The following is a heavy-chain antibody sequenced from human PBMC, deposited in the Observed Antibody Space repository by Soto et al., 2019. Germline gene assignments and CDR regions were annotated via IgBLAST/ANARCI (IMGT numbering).Heavy chain of an antibody. D-gene: IGHD2-2*01. Sequence: PSETLSLTCAISGDSVSSNSAAWNWIRQSPSRGLEWLGRTYYRSRWYNDYAVSVKSRITVNPDTSKNQFSLHLNSVTPEDTAVYYCARADCSSTSCTYYYYGMDVWGQGTTVTVSS. V-gene: IGHV6-1*01. J-gene: IGHJ6*02. CDR2: TYYRSRWYN. CDR1: GDSVSSNSAA. CDR3: ARADCSSTSCTYYYYGMDV.